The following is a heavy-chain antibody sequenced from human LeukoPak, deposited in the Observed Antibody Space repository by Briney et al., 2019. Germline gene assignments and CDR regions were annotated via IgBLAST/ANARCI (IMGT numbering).Heavy chain of an antibody. J-gene: IGHJ4*02. D-gene: IGHD6-19*01. V-gene: IGHV3-48*04. CDR3: DY. CDR2: ISSSSSTI. Sequence: GGSLRLSCAASGFTFSSYSMNWVRQAPGKGLEWVSYISSSSSTIYYADSVKGRFTISRDNAEDMALYYCAKGSSAWNEVFHFDYWGQGTLVTVSS. CDR1: GFTFSSYS.